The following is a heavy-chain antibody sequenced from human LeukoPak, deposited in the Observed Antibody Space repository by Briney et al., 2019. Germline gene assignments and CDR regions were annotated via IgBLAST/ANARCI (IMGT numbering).Heavy chain of an antibody. CDR2: ISYDGGNK. D-gene: IGHD3-10*01. J-gene: IGHJ5*02. CDR1: GFTFSSYG. V-gene: IGHV3-30*18. CDR3: AKSSSMVRGSNSWFDP. Sequence: GGSLRLSCAASGFTFSSYGMHWVRQAPGKGLEWVAVISYDGGNKYYADSVKGRFTISRDNSKNTLYLQMNSLRAEDTAVYYCAKSSSMVRGSNSWFDPWGQGTLVTVSS.